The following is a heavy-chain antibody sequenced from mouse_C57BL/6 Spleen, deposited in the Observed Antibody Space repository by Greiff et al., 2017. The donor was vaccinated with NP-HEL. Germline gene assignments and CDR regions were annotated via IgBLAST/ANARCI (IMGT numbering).Heavy chain of an antibody. V-gene: IGHV5-12*01. CDR3: ARHIYYYGSSYALYAMDY. CDR1: GFTFSDYY. D-gene: IGHD1-1*01. J-gene: IGHJ4*01. Sequence: EVHLVESGGGLVQPGGSLKLSCAASGFTFSDYYMYWVRQTPEKRLEWVAYISNGGGSTYYPDTVKGRFTISRDNAKNTLYLQMSRLKSEDTAMYYCARHIYYYGSSYALYAMDYWGQGTSVTVSS. CDR2: ISNGGGST.